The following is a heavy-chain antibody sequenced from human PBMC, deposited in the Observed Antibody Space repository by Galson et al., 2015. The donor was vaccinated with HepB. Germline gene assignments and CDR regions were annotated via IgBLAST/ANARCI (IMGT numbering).Heavy chain of an antibody. Sequence: SLRLSCATSGFRFSRYGMHWVRQAPGKGLEWVAVIWFDGSNDNYGDSVKGRFTISRDNSKNMLYLQMNTLRAEDTAIYYCARGGDMTDRYLGEIDYRGPGTLVTVSS. CDR1: GFRFSRYG. V-gene: IGHV3-33*01. D-gene: IGHD2-2*02. CDR3: ARGGDMTDRYLGEIDY. CDR2: IWFDGSND. J-gene: IGHJ4*02.